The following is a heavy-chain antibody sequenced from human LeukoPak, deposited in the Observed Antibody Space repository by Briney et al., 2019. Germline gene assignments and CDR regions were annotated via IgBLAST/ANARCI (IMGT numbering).Heavy chain of an antibody. CDR1: GYTFTSYG. Sequence: ASVKVSCKASGYTFTSYGISWVRQAPGQGLEWIGWISAYNGNTNYAQKLQGRVTMTTDTSTSTAYMELRSLRSDDTAVYYCARDLEQQLVNWFDPWGQGTLVTVSS. J-gene: IGHJ5*02. V-gene: IGHV1-18*01. CDR2: ISAYNGNT. D-gene: IGHD6-13*01. CDR3: ARDLEQQLVNWFDP.